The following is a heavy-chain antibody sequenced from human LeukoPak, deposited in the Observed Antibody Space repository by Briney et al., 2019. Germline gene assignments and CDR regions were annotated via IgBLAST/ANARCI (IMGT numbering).Heavy chain of an antibody. D-gene: IGHD4-17*01. Sequence: SETLSLTCAVYGGSFSGYYWSWIRQPPGKGLEWIGEINHSGSTNYNPSLKSRVTISVDTSKNQFSLKLSSVTAADTAVYYCARRNRNEDDYGDYVLFDYWGQGTLVTVSS. J-gene: IGHJ4*02. CDR3: ARRNRNEDDYGDYVLFDY. CDR2: INHSGST. V-gene: IGHV4-34*01. CDR1: GGSFSGYY.